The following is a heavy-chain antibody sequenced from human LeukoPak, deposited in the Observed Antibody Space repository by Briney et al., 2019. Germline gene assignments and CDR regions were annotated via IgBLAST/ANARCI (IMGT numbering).Heavy chain of an antibody. D-gene: IGHD2-8*01. J-gene: IGHJ4*02. CDR1: GYSITSSSW. CDR2: IYHSGTT. CDR3: AGAPNTYYFDY. V-gene: IGHV4-28*01. Sequence: PSETLSLTCAVSGYSITSSSWWGWVRQPPGKGLEWIGYIYHSGTTYYNPSLKSRVTMSVDTSKNQFSLKLSSVTAADTAVYYCAGAPNTYYFDYWGQGTLVTVSS.